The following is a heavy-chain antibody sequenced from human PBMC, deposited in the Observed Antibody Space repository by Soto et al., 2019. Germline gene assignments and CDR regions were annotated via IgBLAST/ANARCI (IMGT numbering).Heavy chain of an antibody. J-gene: IGHJ4*02. V-gene: IGHV1-18*01. D-gene: IGHD4-17*01. Sequence: PVKVSCKASGYTFTSYGISWVRQAPGQGLEWMGWISAYNGNTNYAQKLQGRVTMTTDTSTSTAYMELRSLRSDDTAVYYCAVTMTTVTPYDYWGQGTLVTVSS. CDR3: AVTMTTVTPYDY. CDR2: ISAYNGNT. CDR1: GYTFTSYG.